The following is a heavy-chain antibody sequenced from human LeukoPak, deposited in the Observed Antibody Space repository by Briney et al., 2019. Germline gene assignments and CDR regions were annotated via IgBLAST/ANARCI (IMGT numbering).Heavy chain of an antibody. CDR1: GGSFSYHY. D-gene: IGHD3-22*01. V-gene: IGHV4-59*11. Sequence: SESLSLTCVASGGSFSYHYLSWIRQPPGKGLEWIGYIYNGGSTKYNPSFMSRVIISVDTSKNQFSLNLSSVTAADTAVYYCARDSRYSDNSGYYYSHYYMDVWGKGTTVTVSS. J-gene: IGHJ6*03. CDR3: ARDSRYSDNSGYYYSHYYMDV. CDR2: IYNGGST.